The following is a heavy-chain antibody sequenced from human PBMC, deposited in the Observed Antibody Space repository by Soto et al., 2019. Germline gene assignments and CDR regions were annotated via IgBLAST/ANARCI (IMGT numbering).Heavy chain of an antibody. CDR1: GYTFTGYY. CDR2: INPNSGGT. D-gene: IGHD1-26*01. CDR3: ARSVGATPGYYYYGMDV. J-gene: IGHJ6*02. Sequence: ASVKVSCKASGYTFTGYYMHWVRQAPGQGLEWMGWINPNSGGTNYAQKFQGWVTMTRDTSISTAYMELSRLRSDDTAVYYCARSVGATPGYYYYGMDVWGQGTTVTVPS. V-gene: IGHV1-2*04.